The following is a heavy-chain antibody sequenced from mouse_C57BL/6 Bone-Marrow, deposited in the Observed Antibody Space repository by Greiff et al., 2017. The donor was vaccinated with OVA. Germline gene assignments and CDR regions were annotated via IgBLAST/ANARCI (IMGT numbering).Heavy chain of an antibody. D-gene: IGHD2-5*01. V-gene: IGHV1-15*01. CDR3: TRSYSNYGDFDY. J-gene: IGHJ2*01. CDR1: GYTFTDYE. Sequence: QVQLKQSGAELVRPGASVTLSCKASGYTFTDYEMHWVKQTPVHGLEWIGAIDPETGGTAYNQKFKGKAILTADKSSSTAYMELRSLTSEDSAVYYCTRSYSNYGDFDYWVQGTTLTVSS. CDR2: IDPETGGT.